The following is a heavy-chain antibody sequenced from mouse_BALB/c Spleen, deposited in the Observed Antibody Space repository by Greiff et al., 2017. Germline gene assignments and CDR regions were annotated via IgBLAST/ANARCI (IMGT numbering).Heavy chain of an antibody. CDR3: ARVLLRLWYFDV. Sequence: QVQLKQSGAELMKPGASVKISCKATGYTFSSYWIEWVKQRPGHGLEWIGEILPGSGSTNYNEKFKGKATFTADTSSNTAYMQLSSLTSEDSAVYYCARVLLRLWYFDVWGAGTTVTVSS. D-gene: IGHD1-1*01. CDR2: ILPGSGST. CDR1: GYTFSSYW. J-gene: IGHJ1*01. V-gene: IGHV1-9*01.